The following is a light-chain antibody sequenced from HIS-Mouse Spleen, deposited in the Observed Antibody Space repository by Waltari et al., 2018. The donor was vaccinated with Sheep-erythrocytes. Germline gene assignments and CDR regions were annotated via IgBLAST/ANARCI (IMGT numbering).Light chain of an antibody. CDR3: QQYNSSLT. Sequence: IHMTQSPSTLSASVGDRVTITCRASQSISSWLAWYQQKPGKAPKLLIYKASSLESVVPSRFSGSGSGTEFTLTISSLQPDDFATYYCQQYNSSLTFGPGTKVDIK. J-gene: IGKJ3*01. CDR2: KAS. V-gene: IGKV1-5*03. CDR1: QSISSW.